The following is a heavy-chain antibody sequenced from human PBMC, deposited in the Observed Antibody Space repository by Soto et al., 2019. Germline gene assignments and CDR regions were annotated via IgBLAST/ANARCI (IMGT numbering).Heavy chain of an antibody. CDR2: ISSSSSTI. CDR1: GFTFSSYS. Sequence: GGSLRLSCAASGFTFSSYSMNWVRQAPGKGLEWVSYISSSSSTIYYADSVKGRFTISRDNAKNSLYLQMNSLRAEDTAVYYCASVLRSGYYTGIIPPWFDPWGQGTLVTVSS. V-gene: IGHV3-48*01. D-gene: IGHD3-3*01. J-gene: IGHJ5*02. CDR3: ASVLRSGYYTGIIPPWFDP.